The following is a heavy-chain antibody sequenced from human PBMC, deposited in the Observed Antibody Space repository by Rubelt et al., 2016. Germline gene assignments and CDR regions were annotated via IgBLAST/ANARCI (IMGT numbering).Heavy chain of an antibody. CDR2: ISYDGSNK. J-gene: IGHJ6*02. V-gene: IGHV3-30*04. CDR3: ARDTLEGYSYDLANYYYGMDV. Sequence: GKGLEWVAVISYDGSNKYYADSVKGRFTISRDNSKNTLYLQMNSLRAEDTAVYYCARDTLEGYSYDLANYYYGMDVWGQGTTVTVSS. D-gene: IGHD5-18*01.